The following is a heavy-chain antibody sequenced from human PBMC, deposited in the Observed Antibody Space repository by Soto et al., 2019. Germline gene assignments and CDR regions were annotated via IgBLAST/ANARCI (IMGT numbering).Heavy chain of an antibody. CDR1: GYTFTGYY. J-gene: IGHJ4*02. CDR3: ARGGYNDYRGYDY. D-gene: IGHD5-12*01. Sequence: ASVKVSCKASGYTFTGYYMHWVRQAPGQGLEWMGWINPNSGGTNYAQKFQGWVTMTRDTSISTAYMELSRLRSDDTAVYYCARGGYNDYRGYDYWGQGTLVTVSS. V-gene: IGHV1-2*04. CDR2: INPNSGGT.